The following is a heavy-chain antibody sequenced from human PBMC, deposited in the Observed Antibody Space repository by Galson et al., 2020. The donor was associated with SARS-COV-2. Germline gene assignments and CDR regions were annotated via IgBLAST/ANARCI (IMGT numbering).Heavy chain of an antibody. CDR3: ARCGSSGCYIYYLDS. CDR1: SLTFNGTH. Sequence: ASVTLSCTTSSLTFNGTHIHCARHTPGQGLAWMRWVQPNPRDTQSSLKFQDRDTMTRETSISTAYLELSSLKSDDTAVDYCARCGSSGCYIYYLDSWGQGTLVTVSS. D-gene: IGHD6-19*01. CDR2: VQPNPRDT. V-gene: IGHV1-2*02. J-gene: IGHJ4*02.